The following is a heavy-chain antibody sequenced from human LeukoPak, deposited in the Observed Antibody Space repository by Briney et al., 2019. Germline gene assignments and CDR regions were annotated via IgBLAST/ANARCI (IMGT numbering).Heavy chain of an antibody. D-gene: IGHD2-2*02. CDR3: ARVLVLVPAAIQRGPFDY. CDR2: ISAYNGNT. Sequence: ASVKVSCKASRYTFTSYGISWVRQAPGQGLEWMGWISAYNGNTNYAQKLQGRVTMTTDTSTSTAYMELRSLRSDDTAVYYCARVLVLVPAAIQRGPFDYWGQGTLVTVSS. J-gene: IGHJ4*02. CDR1: RYTFTSYG. V-gene: IGHV1-18*01.